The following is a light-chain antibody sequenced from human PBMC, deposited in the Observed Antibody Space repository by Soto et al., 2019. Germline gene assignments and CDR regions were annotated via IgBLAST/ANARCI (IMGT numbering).Light chain of an antibody. CDR2: DVS. CDR1: SSDVGGYTY. CDR3: CSYAGRYTYV. V-gene: IGLV2-11*01. Sequence: QSALTQPRSASGSPGQSVSISCTGTSSDVGGYTYVSWYQQHPGKAPKVMIYDVSKRPSGVPDRFSGSKSGNTASLTISGLQSEDEADYYCCSYAGRYTYVFGTGTRVTAL. J-gene: IGLJ1*01.